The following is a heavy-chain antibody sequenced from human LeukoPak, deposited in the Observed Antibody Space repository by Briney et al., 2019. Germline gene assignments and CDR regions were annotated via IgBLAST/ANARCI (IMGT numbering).Heavy chain of an antibody. CDR3: ASYMTTVTTQGWFDP. V-gene: IGHV4-4*07. D-gene: IGHD4-17*01. CDR1: GGSISSYY. Sequence: SETLSLTCTVSGGSISSYYWSWIRQPAGKGLEWIGRIYTSGSTNYNPSLKSRVTMSVDTSKNQFSLKLNSVTAADTAVYYCASYMTTVTTQGWFDPWGQGTLVTVSS. J-gene: IGHJ5*02. CDR2: IYTSGST.